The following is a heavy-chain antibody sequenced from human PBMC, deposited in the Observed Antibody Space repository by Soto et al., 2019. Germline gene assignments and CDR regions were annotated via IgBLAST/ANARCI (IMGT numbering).Heavy chain of an antibody. CDR2: IIPIFGTA. D-gene: IGHD4-4*01. CDR1: GGTFSSYA. CDR3: ARVGTTVYYYYYYGMDV. J-gene: IGHJ6*02. Sequence: QVQLVQSGAEVKKPGSSVKVSCKASGGTFSSYAISWVRQAPGQGLEWMGGIIPIFGTANYAQKFQGRVTITADKSTSTAYMELGSLRSEDTAVYYCARVGTTVYYYYYYGMDVWGQGTTVTVSS. V-gene: IGHV1-69*06.